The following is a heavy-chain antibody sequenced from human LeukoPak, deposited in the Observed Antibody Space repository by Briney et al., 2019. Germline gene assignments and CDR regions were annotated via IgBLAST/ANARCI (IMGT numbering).Heavy chain of an antibody. V-gene: IGHV1-69*04. CDR2: IIPILGIA. D-gene: IGHD3-22*01. Sequence: ASVKVSCKASGGTFSSYAISWVRQAPGQGLEWMGRIIPILGIANYAQRFQGRVTITADKSTSTAYMELSSLRSEDTAAYYCARERYYDSSGYYYDNWFDPWGQGTLVTVSS. J-gene: IGHJ5*02. CDR3: ARERYYDSSGYYYDNWFDP. CDR1: GGTFSSYA.